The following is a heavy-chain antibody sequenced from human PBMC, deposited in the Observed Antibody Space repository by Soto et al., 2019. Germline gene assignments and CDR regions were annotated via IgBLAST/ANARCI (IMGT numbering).Heavy chain of an antibody. V-gene: IGHV3-30*18. CDR3: AKDYGGYVDYFDY. Sequence: QVQLVESGGGVVQPGRSLRLSCAASGFTFSSYGMHWVRQAPGKGLEWLAVISYDGSNKYYADSVKGRFTISRYNSKNTLYLQMNSLRAEDTAVYYCAKDYGGYVDYFDYWGQGTLVTVS. CDR1: GFTFSSYG. D-gene: IGHD4-17*01. J-gene: IGHJ4*02. CDR2: ISYDGSNK.